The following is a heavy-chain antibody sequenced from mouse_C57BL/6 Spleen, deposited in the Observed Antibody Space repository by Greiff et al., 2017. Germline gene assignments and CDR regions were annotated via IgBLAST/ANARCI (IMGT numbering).Heavy chain of an antibody. D-gene: IGHD1-1*01. Sequence: EVQLQESGAELVKPGASVKLSCTASGFNIKDYYMHWVKQRTEQGLEWIGRIDPEDGETKYDPKLQGKATITADKSSNTAYLQLSSLTSEDTAVYYCARDYYGSSYKGFDYWGQGTTLTVSS. J-gene: IGHJ2*01. CDR1: GFNIKDYY. CDR3: ARDYYGSSYKGFDY. V-gene: IGHV14-2*01. CDR2: IDPEDGET.